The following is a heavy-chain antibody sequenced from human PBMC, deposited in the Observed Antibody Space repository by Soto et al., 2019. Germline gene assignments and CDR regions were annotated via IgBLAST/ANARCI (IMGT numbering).Heavy chain of an antibody. CDR2: IKQDGSEK. D-gene: IGHD3-22*01. CDR3: ARTTTYYYDSSGYYTRSGAFDI. CDR1: GFTFSSYW. V-gene: IGHV3-7*01. J-gene: IGHJ3*02. Sequence: EVQLVESGGGLVQPGGSLRLSCAASGFTFSSYWMSWVRQAPGKGLEWVANIKQDGSEKYYVDSVKGRFTISRDNAKNSLYLQMNSLRAEDTAVYYCARTTTYYYDSSGYYTRSGAFDIWGQGTMVTVSS.